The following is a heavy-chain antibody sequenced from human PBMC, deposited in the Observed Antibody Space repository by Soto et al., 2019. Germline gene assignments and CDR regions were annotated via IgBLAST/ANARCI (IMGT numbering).Heavy chain of an antibody. CDR2: IYYSGST. V-gene: IGHV4-59*08. Sequence: PSETLSLTCTVSGGSISSYYWSWIRQPPGKGLEWIGYIYYSGSTNYNPSLKSRVTISVDTSKNQFSLKLSSVTAADTAVYYCARHRYDYGDFYFDYWGQGTLVTVSS. CDR1: GGSISSYY. J-gene: IGHJ4*02. D-gene: IGHD4-17*01. CDR3: ARHRYDYGDFYFDY.